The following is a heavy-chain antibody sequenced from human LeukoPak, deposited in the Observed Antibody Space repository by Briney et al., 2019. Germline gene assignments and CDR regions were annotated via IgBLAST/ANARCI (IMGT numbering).Heavy chain of an antibody. Sequence: GESLKISCKGSGYSFTNSWIGWVRQIPGKGLEWKGIIYPGDSDTRYSPSFQGQVTISADKSISTAYLQWSSLKASDSAIYYCARGTSTLAWFDPWGQGTLVTVSS. CDR2: IYPGDSDT. D-gene: IGHD3-3*02. V-gene: IGHV5-51*01. CDR1: GYSFTNSW. CDR3: ARGTSTLAWFDP. J-gene: IGHJ5*02.